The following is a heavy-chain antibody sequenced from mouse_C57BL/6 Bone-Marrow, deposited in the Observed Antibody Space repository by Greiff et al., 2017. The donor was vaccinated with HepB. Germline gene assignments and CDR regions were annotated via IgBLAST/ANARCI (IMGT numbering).Heavy chain of an antibody. CDR2: IYPGSGNT. V-gene: IGHV1-76*01. Sequence: VKLQESGAELVRPGASVKLSCKASGYTFTDYYINWVKQRPGQGLEWIARIYPGSGNTYYNEKFKGKATLTAEKSSSTAYMQLSSLTSEDSAVYFCARKIYYGNYDYAMDYWGQGTSVTVSS. CDR3: ARKIYYGNYDYAMDY. CDR1: GYTFTDYY. J-gene: IGHJ4*01. D-gene: IGHD2-1*01.